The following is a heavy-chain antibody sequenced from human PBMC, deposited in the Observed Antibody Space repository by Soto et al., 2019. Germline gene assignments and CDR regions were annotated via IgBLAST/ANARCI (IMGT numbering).Heavy chain of an antibody. CDR2: INPNSGGT. V-gene: IGHV1-2*04. CDR3: ARMLGTDFDY. CDR1: GYTFTSYG. J-gene: IGHJ4*02. Sequence: ASAKVSCKASGYTFTSYGISWVRQAPGQGLEWMGWINPNSGGTNYAQKFQGWVTMTRDTSISTAYMELSRLRSDDTAVYYCARMLGTDFDYWGQGTLVTVSS. D-gene: IGHD1-1*01.